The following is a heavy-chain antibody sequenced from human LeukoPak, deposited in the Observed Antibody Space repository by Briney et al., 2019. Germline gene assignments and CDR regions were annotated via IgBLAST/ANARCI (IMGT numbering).Heavy chain of an antibody. CDR2: IKQDGSKK. CDR3: TRVGYIDEGIDY. J-gene: IGHJ4*02. D-gene: IGHD5-24*01. CDR1: GFPFSSYW. V-gene: IGHV3-7*04. Sequence: GGSLRLSCVASGFPFSSYWMTWVRQAPGKGLEWVANIKQDGSKKSYVDSVKGRFTISRDNAKNSLYLQINSLRAEDTAIYYCTRVGYIDEGIDYWGQGTLVTVSS.